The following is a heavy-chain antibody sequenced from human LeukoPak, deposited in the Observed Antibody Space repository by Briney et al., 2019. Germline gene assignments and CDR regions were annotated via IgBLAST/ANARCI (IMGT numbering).Heavy chain of an antibody. D-gene: IGHD3-3*01. CDR3: AKVPNYDFWSGYNYYGMDF. J-gene: IGHJ6*02. CDR2: ISGSGGST. CDR1: GFTFSSYA. Sequence: PGGSLRLSCAASGFTFSSYAMSWVRQAPGKGLEWVSAISGSGGSTYHADSVKGRFTISRDNSKNTLYLQMNSLRAEDTAVYYCAKVPNYDFWSGYNYYGMDFWGQGTTVSVSS. V-gene: IGHV3-23*01.